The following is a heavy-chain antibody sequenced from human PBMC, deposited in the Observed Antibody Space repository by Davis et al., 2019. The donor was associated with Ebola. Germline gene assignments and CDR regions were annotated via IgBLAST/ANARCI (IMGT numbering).Heavy chain of an antibody. Sequence: PGGSLRLSCAASGFTFSSYWMSWVRQAPGKGLEWVANIKQDGSEKYYVDSVKGRFTISRDNTKNSLYLQMNSLRAEDTAVYFCARDRQPSQYRGNDYWGQGTLVIVSS. J-gene: IGHJ4*02. D-gene: IGHD4-23*01. CDR2: IKQDGSEK. CDR1: GFTFSSYW. V-gene: IGHV3-7*03. CDR3: ARDRQPSQYRGNDY.